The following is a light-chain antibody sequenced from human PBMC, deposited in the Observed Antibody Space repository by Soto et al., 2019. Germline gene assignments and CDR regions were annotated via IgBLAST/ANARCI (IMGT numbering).Light chain of an antibody. CDR1: SSNIGAGYD. J-gene: IGLJ1*01. CDR3: QSSDSSLNV. Sequence: QSVLTQPPSVSEAPGQRVTISCTGSSSNIGAGYDVHWYQQLPGTAPKLLIYGNSNRPSGVPDRFSGSKSGTSASLAITGLQAEDEADYYCQSSDSSLNVFGTGTQLTVL. CDR2: GNS. V-gene: IGLV1-40*01.